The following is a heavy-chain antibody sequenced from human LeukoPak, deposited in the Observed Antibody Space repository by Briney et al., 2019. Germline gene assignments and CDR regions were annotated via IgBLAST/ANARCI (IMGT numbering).Heavy chain of an antibody. CDR1: GFTFDDYA. V-gene: IGHV3-9*01. D-gene: IGHD5-18*01. Sequence: GRSLRLSCAASGFTFDDYAMHWVRPAPGKGLEWVSGISWNSGSIGYADSVKGRFTISRDNAKNSLYLQMNSLRAEDTALYYCAKGHVDTAMAFDYWGQGTLVTVSS. CDR3: AKGHVDTAMAFDY. J-gene: IGHJ4*02. CDR2: ISWNSGSI.